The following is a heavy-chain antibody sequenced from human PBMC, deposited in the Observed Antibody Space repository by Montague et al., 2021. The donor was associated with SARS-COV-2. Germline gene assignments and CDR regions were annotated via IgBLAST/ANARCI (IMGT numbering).Heavy chain of an antibody. CDR3: AGHSGRDTIFGVVIIPDAFDI. J-gene: IGHJ3*02. CDR2: IYYSGST. CDR1: GGPISSSSYY. V-gene: IGHV4-39*01. Sequence: ETLSLTCTVSGGPISSSSYYWGWIRQPPGKGLEWIGSIYYSGSTYYNPSLKSRVTISVDTTKNQFSLKLSSVTAADTAVYYCAGHSGRDTIFGVVIIPDAFDIWGQGTMDTVSS. D-gene: IGHD3-3*01.